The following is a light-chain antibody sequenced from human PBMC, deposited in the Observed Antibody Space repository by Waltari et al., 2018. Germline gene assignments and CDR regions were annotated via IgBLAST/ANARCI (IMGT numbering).Light chain of an antibody. CDR1: QSVSSN. V-gene: IGKV3-15*01. CDR3: QQYNNWPPGA. Sequence: EIVMTQSPAPLSVSPGERATLSCRASQSVSSNLAWYQQKPGQAPRLLIHGASTRATGIPARFSGSGSGTEFTLTISSLQSEDFAVYYCQQYNNWPPGAFGQGTKVEIK. J-gene: IGKJ1*01. CDR2: GAS.